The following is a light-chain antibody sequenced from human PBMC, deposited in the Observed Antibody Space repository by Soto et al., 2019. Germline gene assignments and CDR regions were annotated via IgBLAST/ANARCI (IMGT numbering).Light chain of an antibody. CDR3: QQSYSTPYT. J-gene: IGKJ2*01. CDR2: AAS. CDR1: QSISSY. Sequence: DIQMTQSPSSLSASVGVRVTITCRASQSISSYLNWYQQKPRKAPKLLIYAASSLQSGVPSRFSGSGSGTDFTLTISSLQPEDFATYYCQQSYSTPYTFGQGTKLEIK. V-gene: IGKV1-39*01.